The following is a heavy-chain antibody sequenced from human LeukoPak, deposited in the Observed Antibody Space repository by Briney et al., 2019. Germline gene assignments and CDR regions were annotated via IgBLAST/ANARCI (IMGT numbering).Heavy chain of an antibody. J-gene: IGHJ4*02. V-gene: IGHV4-39*07. CDR1: GASVSGSAYY. CDR3: ARGFFDFWSGYYIDY. Sequence: SETLSLTCTVSGASVSGSAYYWGWIRQPPGKGLEWIGNIYYSGSTYYNESLESRVTISIDTSKNQFSLKLNSVTPEDTAVYYCARGFFDFWSGYYIDYWGQGTLVTVSS. CDR2: IYYSGST. D-gene: IGHD3-3*01.